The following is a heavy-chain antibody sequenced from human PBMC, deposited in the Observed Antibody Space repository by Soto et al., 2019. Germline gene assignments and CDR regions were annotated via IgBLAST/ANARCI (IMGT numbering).Heavy chain of an antibody. V-gene: IGHV3-21*01. Sequence: GGSLRLSCAASGFTFSSYSMNWVRQAPGKGLEWVSSISSSSSYIYYADSVKGRFTISRDNAKNSLYLQMNSLRAEDTAVYYCARDRGSSIAARHPYLLWGQGTLVTVSS. CDR1: GFTFSSYS. CDR3: ARDRGSSIAARHPYLL. D-gene: IGHD6-6*01. CDR2: ISSSSSYI. J-gene: IGHJ4*02.